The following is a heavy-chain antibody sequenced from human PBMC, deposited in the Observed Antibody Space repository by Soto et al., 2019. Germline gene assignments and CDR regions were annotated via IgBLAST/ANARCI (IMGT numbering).Heavy chain of an antibody. J-gene: IGHJ6*02. CDR1: SDSMNRGGYY. V-gene: IGHV4-31*03. D-gene: IGHD6-6*01. CDR3: ARRGGSSAGYYYYAMDV. CDR2: IYSNGVT. Sequence: SETLSLTCSVSSDSMNRGGYYWSWIRKQPGKGLEWIGYIYSNGVTYYNPSLKSRVTISVDTSKNQFSLNLTSVTAADTALYYCARRGGSSAGYYYYAMDVWGQGTTVTVSS.